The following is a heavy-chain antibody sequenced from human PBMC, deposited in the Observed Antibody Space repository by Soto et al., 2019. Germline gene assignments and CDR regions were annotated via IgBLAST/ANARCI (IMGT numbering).Heavy chain of an antibody. J-gene: IGHJ4*02. CDR2: IHYSGTT. CDR1: GVSMRNYF. D-gene: IGHD6-13*01. CDR3: AAGEASSRNLAPYYLDF. V-gene: IGHV4-59*01. Sequence: ETLCLSCPVSGVSMRNYFWTWIRQPPGKGLEWIGYIHYSGTTSFFPSYNPSLRSRFTISEDTSKNQFSLKLLSVNTADTAVYFCAAGEASSRNLAPYYLDFWGQGTLVTVYS.